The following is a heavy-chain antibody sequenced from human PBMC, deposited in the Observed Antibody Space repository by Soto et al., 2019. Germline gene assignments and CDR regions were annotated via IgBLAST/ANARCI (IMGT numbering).Heavy chain of an antibody. D-gene: IGHD2-15*01. CDR1: GGSFSGYY. V-gene: IGHV4-34*01. CDR3: ASSIVVVSAIRKYCSGGSCYSFDY. J-gene: IGHJ4*02. CDR2: INHSGST. Sequence: SETLSLTCAVYGGSFSGYYWSWIRQPPGKGLEWIGEINHSGSTNYNPSLKSRVTISVDTSKNQFSLKLSSVTAADTAVYYCASSIVVVSAIRKYCSGGSCYSFDYWGQGTLVTVSS.